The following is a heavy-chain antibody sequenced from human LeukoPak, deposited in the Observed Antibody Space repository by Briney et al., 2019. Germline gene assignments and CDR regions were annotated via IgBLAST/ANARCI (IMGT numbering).Heavy chain of an antibody. CDR3: ARVSYHFDC. V-gene: IGHV4-61*01. CDR1: GGSVSSGSYY. Sequence: SETLSLTCTVSGGSVSSGSYYWSWIRQPPGKGLEWIGYIYYSGSTNYNPSLKSRVTISVDTSKNQFSLKLSSVTAADTAVYYCARVSYHFDCWGQGTLVTVSS. CDR2: IYYSGST. D-gene: IGHD3-10*01. J-gene: IGHJ4*02.